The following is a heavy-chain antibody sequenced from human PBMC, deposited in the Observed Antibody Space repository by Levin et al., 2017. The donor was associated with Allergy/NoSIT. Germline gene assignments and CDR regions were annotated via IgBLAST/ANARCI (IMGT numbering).Heavy chain of an antibody. CDR3: ARRVSNWNYVEDAFDI. J-gene: IGHJ3*02. V-gene: IGHV5-51*01. Sequence: GESLKISCKGSGYSFTSYWIGWVRQMPGKGLEWMGIIYPGDSDTRYSPSFQGQVTISADKSISTAYLQWSSLKASDTAMYYCARRVSNWNYVEDAFDIWGQGTMVTVSS. CDR2: IYPGDSDT. CDR1: GYSFTSYW. D-gene: IGHD1-7*01.